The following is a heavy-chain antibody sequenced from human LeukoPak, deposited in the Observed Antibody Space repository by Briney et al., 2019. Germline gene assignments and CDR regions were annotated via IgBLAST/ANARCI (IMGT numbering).Heavy chain of an antibody. V-gene: IGHV4-34*01. Sequence: SETLSLTCGVCGGSFSAYYWTWIRQPPGKGLEWIGEINQRGRTNHNPSLKSQVTMSMDTSRNQFSLNLTSVTAADTGLYFCARLSVTRDLDYWGQGTLVVVSS. CDR1: GGSFSAYY. CDR2: INQRGRT. J-gene: IGHJ4*02. CDR3: ARLSVTRDLDY. D-gene: IGHD4-17*01.